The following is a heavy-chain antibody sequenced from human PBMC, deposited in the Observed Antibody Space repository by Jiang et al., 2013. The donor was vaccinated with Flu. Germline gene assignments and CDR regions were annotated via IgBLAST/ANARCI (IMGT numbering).Heavy chain of an antibody. CDR2: ITGGGETK. Sequence: QLVESGGDLVQPGGSLTLSCVASGFTFSDYDMNWVRQAPGKGLEWVSFITGGGETKTYADSVKGRFAISRDNTRNSLYLQLNSLRDEDTAIYYCARDASGTQDFDYWGQGTLISVSS. J-gene: IGHJ4*01. V-gene: IGHV3-48*02. CDR1: GFTFSDYD. CDR3: ARDASGTQDFDY. D-gene: IGHD3-10*01.